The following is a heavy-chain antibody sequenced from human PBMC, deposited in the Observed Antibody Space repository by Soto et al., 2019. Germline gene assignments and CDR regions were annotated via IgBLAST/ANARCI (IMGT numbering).Heavy chain of an antibody. CDR1: GYTFTSYD. J-gene: IGHJ5*02. D-gene: IGHD6-13*01. V-gene: IGHV1-8*01. CDR3: ARDTSAAGTVWFDP. CDR2: MNPNSGNT. Sequence: QVQLVQSGAEVKKPGASVKVSCKASGYTFTSYDINWVRQATGQGLEWMGWMNPNSGNTGYAQKFQGRVTMTRNTSISTASMELSSLRSEDTPVYSFARDTSAAGTVWFDPWGQGTLVTVSS.